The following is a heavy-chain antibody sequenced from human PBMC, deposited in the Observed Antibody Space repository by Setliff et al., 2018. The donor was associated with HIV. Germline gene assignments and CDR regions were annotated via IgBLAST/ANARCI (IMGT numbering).Heavy chain of an antibody. D-gene: IGHD2-2*01. Sequence: PSETLSLTCTVSGASISSGDSYWSWIRQPAGKGLEWIGRIYTSGSTNYNPSLKSRVTMSVDTSKNQFSLKLSSVTAADTAVYYCAREPYQLQTEDGMDVWGQGTTVTVSS. J-gene: IGHJ6*02. V-gene: IGHV4-61*02. CDR1: GASISSGDSY. CDR3: AREPYQLQTEDGMDV. CDR2: IYTSGST.